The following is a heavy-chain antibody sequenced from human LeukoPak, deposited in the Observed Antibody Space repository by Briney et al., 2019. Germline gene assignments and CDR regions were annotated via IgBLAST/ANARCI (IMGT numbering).Heavy chain of an antibody. D-gene: IGHD2-8*02. CDR2: ISRGSRVV. CDR1: GFTFSDYS. J-gene: IGHJ1*01. V-gene: IGHV3-21*01. Sequence: GGSLRLSCAASGFTFSDYSMNWVRQGPGKGLEWGSSISRGSRVVYYAGSVKGRFTISRDNAKNSLYLQMNCLIAEDMGVYFCVRDLMCSGSTTAYLHHWGQGPLVTVPS. CDR3: VRDLMCSGSTTAYLHH.